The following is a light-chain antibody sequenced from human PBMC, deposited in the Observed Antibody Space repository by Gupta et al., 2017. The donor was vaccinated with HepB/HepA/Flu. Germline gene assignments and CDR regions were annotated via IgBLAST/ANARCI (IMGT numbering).Light chain of an antibody. CDR1: SSNIGNNA. Sequence: HSVLTQPLSLSQVPRRRVTISCSGSSSNIGNNAVNWYQQLPGQSPKLLIYYDDLLPSGVSDRFSGSKSGTSAALASSGLQSEDEAEYYCAAWDDSQIGLVFGGGTKLTVL. V-gene: IGLV1-36*01. CDR2: YDD. CDR3: AAWDDSQIGLV. J-gene: IGLJ2*01.